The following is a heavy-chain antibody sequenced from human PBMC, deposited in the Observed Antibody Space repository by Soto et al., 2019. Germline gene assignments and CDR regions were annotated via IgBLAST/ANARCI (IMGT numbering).Heavy chain of an antibody. D-gene: IGHD2-15*01. Sequence: PXGSLRLSCAAAGVILSDFYMSWIRQAPGKGLEWVSYISLSRGYTKYADSVKGRFTISRDNTKNLLYLQMNSLRAEDTAVYYCARSVDLDHWGQGTLVTVSS. J-gene: IGHJ4*02. CDR1: GVILSDFY. CDR3: ARSVDLDH. V-gene: IGHV3-11*06. CDR2: ISLSRGYT.